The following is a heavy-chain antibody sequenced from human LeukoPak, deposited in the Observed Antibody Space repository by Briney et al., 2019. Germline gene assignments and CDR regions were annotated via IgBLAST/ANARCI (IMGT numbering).Heavy chain of an antibody. CDR2: IYHSGSA. V-gene: IGHV4-30-2*01. Sequence: PSETLSLTCTVSGGSISSGGYYWSWIRQPPGKGLEWIGYIYHSGSAYYNPSLKSRVTISVDRSKNQFSLKLSSVTAADTAVYYCASVLRFLEWLPSGSIPSWFDPWGQGTLVTVSS. D-gene: IGHD3-3*01. CDR3: ASVLRFLEWLPSGSIPSWFDP. J-gene: IGHJ5*02. CDR1: GGSISSGGYY.